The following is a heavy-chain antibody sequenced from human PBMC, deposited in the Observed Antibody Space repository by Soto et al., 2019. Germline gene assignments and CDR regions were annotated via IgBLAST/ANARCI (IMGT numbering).Heavy chain of an antibody. Sequence: QVQVQQWGAGLLKFSETLSLTCAVNGGSFSGWHWNWIRQPPGKGLEWIGEASHPGGTNYNPSLESRVTISVDRSRNQLSLKLTSVSAADTAVYYCARSRNLDVWGPGTTVIVSS. CDR2: ASHPGGT. J-gene: IGHJ6*02. CDR1: GGSFSGWH. V-gene: IGHV4-34*01. CDR3: ARSRNLDV. D-gene: IGHD1-1*01.